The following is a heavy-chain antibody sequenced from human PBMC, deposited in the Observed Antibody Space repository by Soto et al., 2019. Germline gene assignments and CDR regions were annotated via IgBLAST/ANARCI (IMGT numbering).Heavy chain of an antibody. CDR1: GGTFSSYA. J-gene: IGHJ6*02. Sequence: GASVKVSCKASGGTFSSYAISWVRQAPGQGLEWMGGIIPIFGTANYAQKFQGRVTITADKSTSTAYMELSSLRSEDTAVYYCARVRYDFWSGYYSYYYGMDVWGQGTTVTVSS. D-gene: IGHD3-3*01. V-gene: IGHV1-69*06. CDR2: IIPIFGTA. CDR3: ARVRYDFWSGYYSYYYGMDV.